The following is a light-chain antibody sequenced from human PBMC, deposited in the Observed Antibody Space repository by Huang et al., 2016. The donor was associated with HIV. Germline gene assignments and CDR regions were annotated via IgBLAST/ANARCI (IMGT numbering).Light chain of an antibody. J-gene: IGKJ4*01. CDR3: QHRTNWPPLVT. V-gene: IGKV3-11*01. CDR1: HSDARH. Sequence: EVVLTQSPATLSLSPGERATLSCRAGHSDARHIAWYHHKPGQAPTILIYAVSSRAPGTPSRFSGSGSGTDVTLTIDSLEPEDFAVYYCQHRTNWPPLVTFGGGTRVEV. CDR2: AVS.